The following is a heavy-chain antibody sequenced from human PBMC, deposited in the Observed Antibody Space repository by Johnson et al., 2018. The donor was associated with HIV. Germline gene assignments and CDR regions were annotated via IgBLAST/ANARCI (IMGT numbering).Heavy chain of an antibody. J-gene: IGHJ3*02. Sequence: QVQLVESGGGVVQPGRSLRLSCAASGFTFSSYAMHWVRQAPGKGLEWVAVIGYDGSDKYYADSVKGRVTISRDNPKNTVYLHMNNLRAEDTAVYYCARDLADSSRWTGAFDIWGQGTMVTVSS. D-gene: IGHD6-13*01. V-gene: IGHV3-30*04. CDR1: GFTFSSYA. CDR2: IGYDGSDK. CDR3: ARDLADSSRWTGAFDI.